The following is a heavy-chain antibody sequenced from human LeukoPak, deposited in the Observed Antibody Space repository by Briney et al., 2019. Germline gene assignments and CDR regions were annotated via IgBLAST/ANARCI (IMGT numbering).Heavy chain of an antibody. CDR2: VSGSGSTT. V-gene: IGHV3-23*01. Sequence: PGGSLRLSCAASGFSFVTYAMNWVRQAPGKGLEWVSTVSGSGSTTYYADSVKGRFTISRDNSKNTLYLQMNSLRAEDTAVYYCAKDRTGYSYGYFLSPWGQGTLVTVSS. CDR3: AKDRTGYSYGYFLSP. D-gene: IGHD5-18*01. CDR1: GFSFVTYA. J-gene: IGHJ5*02.